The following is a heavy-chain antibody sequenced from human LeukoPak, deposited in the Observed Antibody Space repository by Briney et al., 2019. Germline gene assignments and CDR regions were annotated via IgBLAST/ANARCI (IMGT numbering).Heavy chain of an antibody. CDR1: GDSISSYY. Sequence: SETLSLTCTVSGDSISSYYWSWIRQPPGKGLEWIGYIYSSGSTDCNPSLKSRVTISVDTSKRQFSLKLSAVTAADTAVYYCARGSQVYYLENWGQGTLVTVS. D-gene: IGHD3-10*01. CDR3: ARGSQVYYLEN. CDR2: IYSSGST. J-gene: IGHJ4*02. V-gene: IGHV4-59*12.